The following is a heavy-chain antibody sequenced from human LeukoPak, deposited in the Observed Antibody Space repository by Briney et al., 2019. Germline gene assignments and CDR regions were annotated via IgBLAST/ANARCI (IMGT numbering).Heavy chain of an antibody. V-gene: IGHV5-51*01. CDR3: AREGYTYGPFDY. D-gene: IGHD5-18*01. Sequence: GASLQISCKGSGYIFSNYWIGWVRPMPGKGLEWIGIIYPGDSDTRYSPSFQGQVTISADKSISTAYLQWSSLKASDTAMYYCAREGYTYGPFDYWGQGTQVTVSS. J-gene: IGHJ4*02. CDR2: IYPGDSDT. CDR1: GYIFSNYW.